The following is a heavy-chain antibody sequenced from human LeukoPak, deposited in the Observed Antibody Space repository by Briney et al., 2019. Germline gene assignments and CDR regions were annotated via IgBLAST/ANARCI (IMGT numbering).Heavy chain of an antibody. J-gene: IGHJ3*02. CDR1: GGSISSYY. CDR2: IYYSGST. V-gene: IGHV4-59*12. CDR3: ARVFGDYGGRGGDAFDI. Sequence: SSETLSLTCTVSGGSISSYYWSWIRQPPGKGLEWIGYIYYSGSTNYNPSLKSRVTMSVGTSKNQFSLKLSSVTAADTAVYYCARVFGDYGGRGGDAFDIWGQGTMVTVSS. D-gene: IGHD4-23*01.